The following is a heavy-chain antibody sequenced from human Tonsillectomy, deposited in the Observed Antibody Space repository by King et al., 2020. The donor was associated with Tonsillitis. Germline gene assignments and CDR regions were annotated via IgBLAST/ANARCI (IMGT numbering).Heavy chain of an antibody. V-gene: IGHV3-30*02. CDR2: IRYDGSNK. Sequence: IHWVRQAPGKELEWVSFIRYDGSNKYYADSVNGRFTISRDNSKNKLYLQMNSLRAEDTAVYYCAKDLIYYGSGSYNYFDYWGQGTLVTVSS. D-gene: IGHD3-10*01. CDR3: AKDLIYYGSGSYNYFDY. J-gene: IGHJ4*02.